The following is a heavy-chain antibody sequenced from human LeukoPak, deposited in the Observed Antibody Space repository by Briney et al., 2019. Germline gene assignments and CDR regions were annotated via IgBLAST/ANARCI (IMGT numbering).Heavy chain of an antibody. Sequence: PSETLSLTCAVSGVSLRGYYWSWIRQSPERGLEWIGDVNHEWDSIYCPSLKSRLTVSVDMSKTQFSLYLRSVPAADTAVYFCARGRNYVSDYYFDVWGTGTTVIVSS. CDR1: GVSLRGYY. CDR2: VNHEWDS. D-gene: IGHD4-11*01. J-gene: IGHJ6*03. V-gene: IGHV4-34*01. CDR3: ARGRNYVSDYYFDV.